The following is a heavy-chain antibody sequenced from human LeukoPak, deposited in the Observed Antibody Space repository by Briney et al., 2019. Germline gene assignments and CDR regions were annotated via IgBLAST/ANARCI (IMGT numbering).Heavy chain of an antibody. Sequence: GESLQISCKGSGYSFTSYWIGWVRPLPGKGLEWMGIIYPGDSDTRYSPSFQGQVTISADKSISTAYLQWSSLKASDTAMYYCARRGGAAVDAFDIWGQGTMVTVSS. J-gene: IGHJ3*02. CDR3: ARRGGAAVDAFDI. V-gene: IGHV5-51*01. CDR2: IYPGDSDT. D-gene: IGHD2-21*01. CDR1: GYSFTSYW.